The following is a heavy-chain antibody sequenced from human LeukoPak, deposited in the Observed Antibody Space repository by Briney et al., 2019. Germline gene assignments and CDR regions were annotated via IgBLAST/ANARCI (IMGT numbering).Heavy chain of an antibody. CDR2: IIPIFGTA. CDR1: GGTFSSYA. CDR3: ASSSILRYFDWLFNGMDV. Sequence: ASVKVSCKASGGTFSSYAISWVRQAPGQGLEWMGGIIPIFGTANYAQKFQGRVTITADKSTSTAYMELSSLRSEDTAVSYCASSSILRYFDWLFNGMDVWGKGTTVTVSS. V-gene: IGHV1-69*06. D-gene: IGHD3-9*01. J-gene: IGHJ6*04.